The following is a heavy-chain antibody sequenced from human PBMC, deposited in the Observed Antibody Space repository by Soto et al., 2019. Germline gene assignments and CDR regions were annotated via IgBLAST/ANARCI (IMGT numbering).Heavy chain of an antibody. Sequence: QVQLVQSGAEVTKPGSSVKVSCKASGGTFSSYAISWVRQAPGQGLECMGGIIPIFGTANYAQKFQGRVTITADESTSTAYMELSSLRSEDTAVYYCSRHDVVVPAAMAYYYYGMDVWGQGTKVTVSS. CDR3: SRHDVVVPAAMAYYYYGMDV. CDR1: GGTFSSYA. CDR2: IIPIFGTA. V-gene: IGHV1-69*01. D-gene: IGHD2-2*01. J-gene: IGHJ6*02.